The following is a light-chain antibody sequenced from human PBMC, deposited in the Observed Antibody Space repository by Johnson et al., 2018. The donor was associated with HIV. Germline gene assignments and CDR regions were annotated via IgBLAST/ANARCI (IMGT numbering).Light chain of an antibody. CDR2: DNN. CDR1: SSNIGNNY. J-gene: IGLJ1*01. V-gene: IGLV1-51*01. CDR3: GTWDSSLNTGYV. Sequence: QSILTQPPSVSAAPGQKVIISCSGSSSNIGNNYVSWYQQLPGTAPKLLIYDNNKRPSGIPGRFSGSKSGTSATLDITGLQTGDEADYYCGTWDSSLNTGYVFGTGTKVTVL.